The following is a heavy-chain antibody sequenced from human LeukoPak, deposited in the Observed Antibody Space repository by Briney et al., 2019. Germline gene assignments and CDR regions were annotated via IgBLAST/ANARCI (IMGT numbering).Heavy chain of an antibody. D-gene: IGHD1-26*01. Sequence: PGGSLRLSCAVSGFTISDHYMDWVRQAPGKGLEWVGRTRNKAKRYTTEYAASVKGRFTISRDDSKNSLYLQMNSLKTEDTAVYYCTRVYSGNSNALDIWGQGTMVTVSS. V-gene: IGHV3-72*01. CDR3: TRVYSGNSNALDI. CDR1: GFTISDHY. CDR2: TRNKAKRYTT. J-gene: IGHJ3*02.